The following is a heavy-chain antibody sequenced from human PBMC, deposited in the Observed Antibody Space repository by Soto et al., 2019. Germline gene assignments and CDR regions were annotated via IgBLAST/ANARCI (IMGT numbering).Heavy chain of an antibody. V-gene: IGHV5-10-1*01. D-gene: IGHD1-7*01. Sequence: GESLKISCKGSGYSFAGYWITGVRQKPGKGLEWMGRIDPSDSQTYYSPSFRGHVTISVTKSITTVFLQWSSLRASDTAIYYCARGRGTEHKWNFIDAFKGWGQGKMVT. CDR3: ARGRGTEHKWNFIDAFKG. J-gene: IGHJ3*01. CDR2: IDPSDSQT. CDR1: GYSFAGYW.